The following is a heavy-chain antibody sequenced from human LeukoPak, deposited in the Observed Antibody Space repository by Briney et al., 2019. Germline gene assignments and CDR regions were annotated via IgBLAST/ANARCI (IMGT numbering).Heavy chain of an antibody. V-gene: IGHV3-23*01. CDR3: AKGSSLFLHFCF. D-gene: IGHD3-3*02. CDR1: GFTFSSYA. Sequence: PGGSLRLSCAASGFTFSSYAMSWVRQAPGKGLEWVSAISGSGGSTYYADSVKGRFTISRDNSKNTLYLQMNSLRTEDPAGNYCAKGSSLFLHFCFRGQGTLVTGSS. CDR2: ISGSGGST. J-gene: IGHJ4*01.